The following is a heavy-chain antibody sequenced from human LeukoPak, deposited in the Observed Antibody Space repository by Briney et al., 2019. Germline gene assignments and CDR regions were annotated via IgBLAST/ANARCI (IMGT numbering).Heavy chain of an antibody. J-gene: IGHJ4*02. CDR1: RFTFNSYA. CDR3: AREIGIAVAGTEIDY. Sequence: GGSLRLSCAASRFTFNSYAMSWVRQAPGKGLEWVSSISSSSSYIYYADSVKGRFTISRDNAKNSLYLQMNSLRAEDTAVYYCAREIGIAVAGTEIDYWGQGTLVTVSS. D-gene: IGHD6-19*01. CDR2: ISSSSSYI. V-gene: IGHV3-21*01.